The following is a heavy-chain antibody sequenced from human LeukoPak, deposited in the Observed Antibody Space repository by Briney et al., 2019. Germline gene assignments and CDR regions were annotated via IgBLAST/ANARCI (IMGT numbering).Heavy chain of an antibody. V-gene: IGHV3-30*10. CDR3: ASGSATYYFDY. J-gene: IGHJ4*02. Sequence: PGGSLRLSCTASGITFSSYTVYWVRQPPGKGREWGAVLSYDGTNQYYTDSVKGRFTVSRDTSKNTLYLQMSGLNTEDTAVYYCASGSATYYFDYWGQGTLVTVSS. D-gene: IGHD3-10*01. CDR1: GITFSSYT. CDR2: LSYDGTNQ.